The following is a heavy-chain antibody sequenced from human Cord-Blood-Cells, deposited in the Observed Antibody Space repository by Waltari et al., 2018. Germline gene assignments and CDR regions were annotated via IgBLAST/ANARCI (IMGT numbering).Heavy chain of an antibody. Sequence: QVQLVQSGAEVKKPGASVKVSCKASGYTFTGYYMPWVRQAPGQGREWMGWINPNRGGTNYAQKFQGRVTMTRDTSISTAYMELSRLRSDDTAVYYCARGIVVVPAADAFDIWGQGTMVTVSS. D-gene: IGHD2-2*01. CDR2: INPNRGGT. CDR3: ARGIVVVPAADAFDI. CDR1: GYTFTGYY. V-gene: IGHV1-2*02. J-gene: IGHJ3*02.